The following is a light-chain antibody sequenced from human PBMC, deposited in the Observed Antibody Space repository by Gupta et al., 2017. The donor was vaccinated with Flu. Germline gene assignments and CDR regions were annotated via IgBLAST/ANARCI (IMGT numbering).Light chain of an antibody. CDR1: TGAVTSGHY. Sequence: QAVVTQESSLTVSPGGTVTLTCDSSTGAVTSGHYPFWFHPTAGQAPRTLIYDTNSQPACTPARFSGSLLGGKAPLTLSGAQPEDEAEYYCLLFYGDARPVIGGGTELTVL. CDR2: DTN. V-gene: IGLV7-46*01. J-gene: IGLJ3*02. CDR3: LLFYGDARPV.